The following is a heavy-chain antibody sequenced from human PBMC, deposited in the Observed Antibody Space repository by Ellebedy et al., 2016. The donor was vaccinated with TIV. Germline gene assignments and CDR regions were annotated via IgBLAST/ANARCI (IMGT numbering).Heavy chain of an antibody. Sequence: GESLKISCVGSGFNFTSYWMSWVRQAQGQGLYWVANIKQDGSRTNYGDSVRGRFTISRDNAKNSLYLQMNSLRAEDTGIYYCARDSRRMFQHWGQGTLVTVSS. CDR3: ARDSRRMFQH. J-gene: IGHJ1*01. CDR1: GFNFTSYW. CDR2: IKQDGSRT. V-gene: IGHV3-7*03. D-gene: IGHD2/OR15-2a*01.